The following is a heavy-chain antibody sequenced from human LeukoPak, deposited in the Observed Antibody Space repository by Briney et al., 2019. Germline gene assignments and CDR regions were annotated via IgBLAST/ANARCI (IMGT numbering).Heavy chain of an antibody. V-gene: IGHV3-43*01. CDR2: ISWDEIST. J-gene: IGHJ4*02. D-gene: IGHD2-8*02. CDR3: ATYRQVLLPFES. Sequence: GGSLRLSCAASGFTFDDYTMHWVRQAPGKGLEWVSLISWDEISTYYADSVKGRFTISRDNSKSTLSLQMNSLRAEDTAIYYCATYRQVLLPFESWGQGTLVTVSS. CDR1: GFTFDDYT.